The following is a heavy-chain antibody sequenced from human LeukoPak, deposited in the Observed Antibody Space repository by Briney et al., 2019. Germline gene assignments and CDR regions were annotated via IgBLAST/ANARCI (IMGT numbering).Heavy chain of an antibody. J-gene: IGHJ4*02. V-gene: IGHV4-38-2*02. CDR1: GYSISSGYY. CDR2: IYHSGST. Sequence: SETLSLTCNVSGYSISSGYYWGWIRQPPGKGLQWIGTIYHSGSTYYNPSLKSRVTISVDTSKNQFSLKVNSVTAADTAVYYCARDGVALRYFDYWGQGTLVTVSS. CDR3: ARDGVALRYFDY. D-gene: IGHD3-3*01.